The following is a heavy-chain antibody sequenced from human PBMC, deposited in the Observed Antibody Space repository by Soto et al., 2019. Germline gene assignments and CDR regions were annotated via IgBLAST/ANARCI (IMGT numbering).Heavy chain of an antibody. J-gene: IGHJ3*01. CDR2: IHSDGSST. V-gene: IGHV3-74*01. D-gene: IGHD2-21*02. CDR3: ARGDRGAFDL. Sequence: RQGLVWVSRIHSDGSSTTYADSVKGRFTISRDNAKNTLYLQMNSLRAEDTAVYYCARGDRGAFDLWGQGTMVTVSS.